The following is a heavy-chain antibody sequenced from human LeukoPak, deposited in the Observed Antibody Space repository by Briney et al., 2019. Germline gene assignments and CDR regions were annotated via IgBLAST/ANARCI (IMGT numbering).Heavy chain of an antibody. V-gene: IGHV4-59*08. J-gene: IGHJ2*01. CDR1: DGSIVSYY. CDR3: ARYSAAGYFDL. Sequence: PSETLSLTCTVSDGSIVSYYWSWIRQPPGKGLEWIGYIYYTGSTNYNPSLKSRVTISVDTSKNQFSLKLSSVTAADTAVYYCARYSAAGYFDLWGRGTLVTVSS. D-gene: IGHD2-21*01. CDR2: IYYTGST.